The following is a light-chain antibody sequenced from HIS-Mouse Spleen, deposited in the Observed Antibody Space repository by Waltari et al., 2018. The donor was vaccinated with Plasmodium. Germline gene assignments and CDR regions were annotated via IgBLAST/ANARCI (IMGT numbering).Light chain of an antibody. CDR3: HQSRSVPWT. Sequence: EIVLTQSPDFQSVTPKEKVTITGRDSQSIGSSLHWYQQKPDQSPKLLIQDASQSFYGVPWRFSGNGSGTDVTLTINSLEAEDAATYYCHQSRSVPWTFGQGTKVEIK. J-gene: IGKJ1*01. V-gene: IGKV6-21*01. CDR2: DAS. CDR1: QSIGSS.